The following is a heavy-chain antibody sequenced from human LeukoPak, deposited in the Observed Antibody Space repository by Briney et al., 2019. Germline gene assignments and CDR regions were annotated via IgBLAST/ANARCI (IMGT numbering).Heavy chain of an antibody. Sequence: SETLSLTCAVYGGSFSGYYWSWIRQPPGKGLEWSGEINHSGRTNYNPSLKSRGDISVKKTKKQFSLKLSSVTAADTAVYYCARGPYPYSGSLFDYWGQGTLVTVSS. CDR1: GGSFSGYY. D-gene: IGHD1-26*01. V-gene: IGHV4-34*01. CDR3: ARGPYPYSGSLFDY. CDR2: INHSGRT. J-gene: IGHJ4*02.